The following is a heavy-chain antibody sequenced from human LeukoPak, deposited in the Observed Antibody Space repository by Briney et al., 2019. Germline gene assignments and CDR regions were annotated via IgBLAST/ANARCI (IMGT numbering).Heavy chain of an antibody. V-gene: IGHV4-4*07. J-gene: IGHJ4*02. Sequence: SETLSLTCTVSGGSISSYYWSWVRQPAGKGLEWIGRIYTSGSTNYNPSLKSRVTMSVDTSKNQFSLKLSSVTAADTAVYYCAREANYYGSGSYFEGTFDYWGQGSLVTVSS. CDR1: GGSISSYY. D-gene: IGHD3-10*01. CDR3: AREANYYGSGSYFEGTFDY. CDR2: IYTSGST.